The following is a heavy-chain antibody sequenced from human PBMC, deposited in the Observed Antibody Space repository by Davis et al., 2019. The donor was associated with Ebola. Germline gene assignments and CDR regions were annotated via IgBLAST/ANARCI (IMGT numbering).Heavy chain of an antibody. D-gene: IGHD2-8*01. V-gene: IGHV4-34*01. CDR3: ARGCSNGVCLEQFQD. CDR1: GASFSGYY. Sequence: SETLSLTCAVYGASFSGYYWSWIRQPPGKGLEWIGEINHSGTTNYNPSLKSRVTISVDTSKNQFSLKLSSVTAADTAVYYCARGCSNGVCLEQFQDWGQGTLVTVSS. J-gene: IGHJ1*01. CDR2: INHSGTT.